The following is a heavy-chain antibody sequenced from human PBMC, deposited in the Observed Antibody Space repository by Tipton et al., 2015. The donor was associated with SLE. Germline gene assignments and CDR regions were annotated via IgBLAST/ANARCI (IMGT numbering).Heavy chain of an antibody. CDR1: GGSISSSSYY. CDR2: IYYSGST. V-gene: IGHV4-39*07. CDR3: ARVGEPNHYDFWSGYDFWYFDL. J-gene: IGHJ2*01. Sequence: TLSLTCTVSGGSISSSSYYWGWIRQPPGKGLEWIGSIYYSGSTYYNPSLKSRVTIPVDTSKNQFSLKLSSVTAADTAVYYCARVGEPNHYDFWSGYDFWYFDLWGRGTLVTVSS. D-gene: IGHD3-3*01.